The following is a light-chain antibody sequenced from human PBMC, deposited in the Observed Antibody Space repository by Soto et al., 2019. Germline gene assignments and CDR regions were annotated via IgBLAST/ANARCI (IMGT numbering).Light chain of an antibody. CDR3: QKYNSAPVFT. CDR2: AAS. V-gene: IGKV1-27*01. CDR1: QGISNY. Sequence: DIKMTQSPSSLSASLGDRVTITCRASQGISNYLAWYQQKPGKVPKLLIYAASTLQSGVPSRFSGSGSGTDFTLTISSLQPEDVATYYCQKYNSAPVFTFGPGTKVDIK. J-gene: IGKJ3*01.